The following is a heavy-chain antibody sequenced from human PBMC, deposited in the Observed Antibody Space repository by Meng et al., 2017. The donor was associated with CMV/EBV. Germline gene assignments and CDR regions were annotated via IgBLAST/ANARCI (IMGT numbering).Heavy chain of an antibody. CDR3: AKDRSVNCGGDCPNSD. CDR1: GGSVSSGSYY. D-gene: IGHD2-21*01. CDR2: ISGSGGST. V-gene: IGHV3-23*01. Sequence: ETLSLTCTVSGGSVSSGSYYWSWIRQPPGKGLEWVSAISGSGGSTYYADSVKGRFTISRDNSKNTLYLQMNSLRAEDTAVYYCAKDRSVNCGGDCPNSDWGQGTLVTVSS. J-gene: IGHJ4*02.